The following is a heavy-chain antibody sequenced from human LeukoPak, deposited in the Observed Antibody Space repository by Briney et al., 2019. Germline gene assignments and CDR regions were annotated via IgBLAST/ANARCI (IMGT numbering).Heavy chain of an antibody. J-gene: IGHJ4*02. CDR2: IHTSGST. CDR3: ARETEVPGGRSWAF. CDR1: GGSISSYY. D-gene: IGHD6-19*01. V-gene: IGHV4-4*07. Sequence: PSETLSLTCTVSGGSISSYYWTWIRQPAGKGLEWIGRIHTSGSTNHNPSLKSRVTMSVDTSNNQFSMKLSSVPGADTAVYYCARETEVPGGRSWAFWGQGTLVSVSS.